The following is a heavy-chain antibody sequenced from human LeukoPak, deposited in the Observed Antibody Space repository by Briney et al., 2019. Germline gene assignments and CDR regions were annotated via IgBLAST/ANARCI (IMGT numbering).Heavy chain of an antibody. D-gene: IGHD3-10*01. V-gene: IGHV1-69*05. CDR2: IVPIFGTA. J-gene: IGHJ4*02. CDR1: GGTFSSYA. CDR3: ATAVRGLGSYL. Sequence: ASVKVSCKASGGTFSSYAISWVRQAPGQGLEWMGRIVPIFGTANYAQKFQGRVTITTDESTSTAYIELSGLRSEDTAVYYCATAVRGLGSYLWGQGTLVTVSS.